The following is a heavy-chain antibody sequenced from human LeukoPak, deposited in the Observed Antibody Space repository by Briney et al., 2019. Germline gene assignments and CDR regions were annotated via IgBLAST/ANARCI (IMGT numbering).Heavy chain of an antibody. Sequence: PGGSLRLSCAASGFTFSSYGMHWVRQAPGKGLEWVAVISYDGSNKYYADSVKGRFTISRDNAKNSLYLQMNSLRAEDTAVYYCARARLHYGMDVWGQGTTVTVSS. J-gene: IGHJ6*02. V-gene: IGHV3-30*03. CDR1: GFTFSSYG. CDR3: ARARLHYGMDV. D-gene: IGHD3-16*01. CDR2: ISYDGSNK.